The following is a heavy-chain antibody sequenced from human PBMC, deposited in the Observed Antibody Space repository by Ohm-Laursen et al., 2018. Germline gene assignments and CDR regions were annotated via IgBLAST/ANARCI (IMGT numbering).Heavy chain of an antibody. CDR2: IDHGGNT. V-gene: IGHV4-34*01. D-gene: IGHD2-2*01. Sequence: GTLSLTCTVYGGSFNTFYWSWIRQPPGKGLEWIGEIDHGGNTKYNPSLKSRVTISVDTSKNQFSLDLSSVTAADTALYYCASLCIGTNCYHTFASWGQGTLITVSS. CDR3: ASLCIGTNCYHTFAS. CDR1: GGSFNTFY. J-gene: IGHJ4*02.